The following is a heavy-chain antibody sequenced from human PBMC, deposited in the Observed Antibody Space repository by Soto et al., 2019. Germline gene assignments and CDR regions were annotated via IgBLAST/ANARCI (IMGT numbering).Heavy chain of an antibody. CDR2: TYYSGST. J-gene: IGHJ4*02. Sequence: QVQLQESGPGLVKPSQTLSLTCTVSGGSISSGDYYWSWIRQPPGKGLEWIGYTYYSGSTSYNPSLKSRVTITVDTSKNQFSLELSSVTAADTAVYYCARSMSGSYYHYWGQGTLVTVSS. V-gene: IGHV4-30-4*01. CDR3: ARSMSGSYYHY. D-gene: IGHD1-26*01. CDR1: GGSISSGDYY.